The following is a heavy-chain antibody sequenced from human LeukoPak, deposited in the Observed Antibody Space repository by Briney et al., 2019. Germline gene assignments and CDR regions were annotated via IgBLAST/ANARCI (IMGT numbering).Heavy chain of an antibody. CDR2: INPSGGST. CDR3: ARGYGDYYYFDY. J-gene: IGHJ4*02. D-gene: IGHD4-17*01. CDR1: GYTFTSYY. Sequence: GASVKVSCKASGYTFTSYYMHWVRQAPGQGLEWMGIINPSGGSTSYAQKLQGRVTMTTDTSTSTAYMELRSLRSDDTAVYYCARGYGDYYYFDYWGQGTLVTVSS. V-gene: IGHV1-46*01.